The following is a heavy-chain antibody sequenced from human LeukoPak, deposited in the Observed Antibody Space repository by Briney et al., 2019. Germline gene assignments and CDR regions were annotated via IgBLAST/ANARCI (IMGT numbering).Heavy chain of an antibody. D-gene: IGHD4-17*01. CDR1: GFTFSSYW. CDR2: IKQDGSEK. Sequence: GGSLRLSCAASGFTFSSYWMSWVRQAPGKGLEWVANIKQDGSEKYYVDSVKGRFTISRDNAKNSLYLQVISLRDEDTAVYYCARYGDYPQSFDCWGQGTLVTVSS. CDR3: ARYGDYPQSFDC. V-gene: IGHV3-7*02. J-gene: IGHJ4*02.